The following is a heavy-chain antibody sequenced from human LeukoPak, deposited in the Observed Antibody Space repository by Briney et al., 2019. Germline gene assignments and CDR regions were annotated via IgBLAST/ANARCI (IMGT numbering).Heavy chain of an antibody. V-gene: IGHV1-18*01. Sequence: ASVKVSCKASGYTFTSYGISWVRQAPGQGLEWMGWISAYNGNTNYAQKLQGRVTMTTDTSTSTAYMELRSPRSDDTAVYYCAREGLYYYDSSGYYRPYYFDHWGQGTLVTVSS. J-gene: IGHJ4*02. CDR3: AREGLYYYDSSGYYRPYYFDH. D-gene: IGHD3-22*01. CDR2: ISAYNGNT. CDR1: GYTFTSYG.